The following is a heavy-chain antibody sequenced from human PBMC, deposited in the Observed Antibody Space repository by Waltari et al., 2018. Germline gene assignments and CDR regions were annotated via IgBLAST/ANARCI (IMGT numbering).Heavy chain of an antibody. D-gene: IGHD6-19*01. V-gene: IGHV4-38-2*02. CDR2: IYHSGST. J-gene: IGHJ5*02. CDR3: ARGSSGWGP. CDR1: GYSFSSGYY. Sequence: QVQLQESGPGLVKPSETLSLTCTVSGYSFSSGYYWGWIRQPPGKGLEWIGSIYHSGSTYYNPSLKSRVTISVDTSKNQFSLKLSSVTAADTAVYYCARGSSGWGPWGQGTLVTVSS.